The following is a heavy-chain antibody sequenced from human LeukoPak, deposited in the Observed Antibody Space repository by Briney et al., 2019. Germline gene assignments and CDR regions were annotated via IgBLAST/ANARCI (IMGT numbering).Heavy chain of an antibody. CDR1: GYTFTSYG. Sequence: ASVKVSCKASGYTFTSYGISWVRQAPGQGLEWMGWISAYNGNTNYAEKLQGRVTMTTDTSTSTVYLELRSLRSDDTAVYYCARDSLYYGSGSYLGFDPWGQGTLVTVSS. J-gene: IGHJ5*02. D-gene: IGHD3-10*01. V-gene: IGHV1-18*01. CDR3: ARDSLYYGSGSYLGFDP. CDR2: ISAYNGNT.